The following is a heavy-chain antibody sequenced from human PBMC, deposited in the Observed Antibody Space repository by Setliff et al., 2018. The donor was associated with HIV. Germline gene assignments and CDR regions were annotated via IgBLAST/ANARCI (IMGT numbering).Heavy chain of an antibody. V-gene: IGHV3-53*01. J-gene: IGHJ6*03. CDR3: ARDGGMGVYYMDV. D-gene: IGHD1-26*01. Sequence: GSLRLSCAASGFTVSSNYMSWVRQAPGKGLEWVSVIYSGGSTYYADSVKGRFTISRDNAKNSLYLQMNSLRAEDTAVYYCARDGGMGVYYMDVWGKGTTVTVSS. CDR2: IYSGGST. CDR1: GFTVSSNY.